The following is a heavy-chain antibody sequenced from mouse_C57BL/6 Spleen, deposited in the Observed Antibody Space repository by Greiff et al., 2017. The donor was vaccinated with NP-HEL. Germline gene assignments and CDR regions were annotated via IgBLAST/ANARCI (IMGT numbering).Heavy chain of an antibody. D-gene: IGHD1-2*01. Sequence: VQLKESGPELVKPGASVKISCKASGYSFTGYYMHWVKQSHGNILDWIGYIYPYNGVSSYNQKFKGKATLTVDKSSSTAYMELRSLTSEDSAVYYCAREGGDGETYFDYWGQGTTLTVSS. CDR2: IYPYNGVS. J-gene: IGHJ2*01. V-gene: IGHV1-31*01. CDR1: GYSFTGYY. CDR3: AREGGDGETYFDY.